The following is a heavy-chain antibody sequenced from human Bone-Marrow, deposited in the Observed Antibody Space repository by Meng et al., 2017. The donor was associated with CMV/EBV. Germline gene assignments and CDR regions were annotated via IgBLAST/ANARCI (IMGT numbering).Heavy chain of an antibody. D-gene: IGHD2-2*01. Sequence: GGSLRLSCAASGFTFSSYWMSWVRRAPGKGLEWVANIKQDGSEKYYVDSVKGRFTISRDNAKNSLYLQMNSLRAEDTAVYYCARDGGPTYCSSTSCYPPYYYYYGMDVWGQGTTVTVAS. J-gene: IGHJ6*02. CDR3: ARDGGPTYCSSTSCYPPYYYYYGMDV. V-gene: IGHV3-7*01. CDR1: GFTFSSYW. CDR2: IKQDGSEK.